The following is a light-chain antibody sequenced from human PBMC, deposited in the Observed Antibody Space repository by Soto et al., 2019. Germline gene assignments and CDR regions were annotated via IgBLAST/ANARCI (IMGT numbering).Light chain of an antibody. CDR1: QSVSNIH. Sequence: EIVLTQSPGTLSLSPGERASLSCRASQSVSNIHLAWYQQKPGQAPRLLIYGASSRASGIPDRFSGSGSGTDFTLTISRLEPADCAVYYCQHYGDSQYTFGQGTELEIK. V-gene: IGKV3-20*01. CDR3: QHYGDSQYT. J-gene: IGKJ2*01. CDR2: GAS.